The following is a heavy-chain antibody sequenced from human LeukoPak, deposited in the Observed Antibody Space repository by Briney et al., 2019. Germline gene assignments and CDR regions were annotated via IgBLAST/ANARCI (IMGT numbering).Heavy chain of an antibody. J-gene: IGHJ4*02. CDR2: ISSSSSTI. V-gene: IGHV3-48*01. Sequence: GGSLRLSCAASGFTFSSYSMNWVRQAPGKGLEWVSYISSSSSTIYYADSVKGRFTISRDNAKNSLYLQMNSLRAEDTAVYYCARDCSSTSCYLLKYYFDYWGQGTLVTVSS. CDR1: GFTFSSYS. CDR3: ARDCSSTSCYLLKYYFDY. D-gene: IGHD2-2*01.